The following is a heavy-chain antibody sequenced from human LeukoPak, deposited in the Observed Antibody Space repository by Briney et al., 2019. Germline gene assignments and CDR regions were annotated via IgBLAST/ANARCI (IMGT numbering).Heavy chain of an antibody. CDR2: MNPNSGNT. CDR1: GYTFTSYD. CDR3: AIRISSGWHDAFDI. Sequence: GASVKVSCKASGYTFTSYDINWVRQATGQGLEWMGWMNPNSGNTGYAQKFQGRVTMTRNTPISTAYMELSSLRSEDTAVYYCAIRISSGWHDAFDIWGQGTMVTVSS. V-gene: IGHV1-8*01. D-gene: IGHD6-19*01. J-gene: IGHJ3*02.